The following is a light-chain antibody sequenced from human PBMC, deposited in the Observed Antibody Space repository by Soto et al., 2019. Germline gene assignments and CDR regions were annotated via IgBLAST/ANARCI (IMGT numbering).Light chain of an antibody. Sequence: QSVLTQPASVSGSPGQSITISCTGTSSDVGGYNYVSWYQQHPGKAPKLMIYEVSNRPSGVSNRFSGSKSGNTASLTISGLRAEDEADYYCSSYTISTTPVVFGGGTKVTVL. CDR2: EVS. V-gene: IGLV2-14*01. J-gene: IGLJ2*01. CDR3: SSYTISTTPVV. CDR1: SSDVGGYNY.